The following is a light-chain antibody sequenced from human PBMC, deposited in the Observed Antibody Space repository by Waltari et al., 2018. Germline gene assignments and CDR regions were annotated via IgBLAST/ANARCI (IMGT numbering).Light chain of an antibody. J-gene: IGKJ2*01. V-gene: IGKV1-39*01. Sequence: DIQMTQSPSSLSASVGDRVTITCRASQNIRNYLNWCQQKPGKAPKLLIYDTYHLQSGVPSRFSGSGSGTDFTLTISSLQPEDFATYYCQQSYSTPYTFGQGTKLEIK. CDR1: QNIRNY. CDR3: QQSYSTPYT. CDR2: DTY.